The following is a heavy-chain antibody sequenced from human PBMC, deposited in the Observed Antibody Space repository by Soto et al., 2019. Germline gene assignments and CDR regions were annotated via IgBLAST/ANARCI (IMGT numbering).Heavy chain of an antibody. CDR1: GDSFSNSA. CDR3: ARDRCPDGICYTGHLDY. Sequence: SVKVSRKVSGDSFSNSAISWVRQAPGQGLEWMGGIIPHFGAGDSAQKFQGRVTITRDTSATTAYMELSSLRSEDTAVYFCARDRCPDGICYTGHLDYWGQGTLVTVLS. J-gene: IGHJ4*02. V-gene: IGHV1-69*05. CDR2: IIPHFGAG. D-gene: IGHD2-8*01.